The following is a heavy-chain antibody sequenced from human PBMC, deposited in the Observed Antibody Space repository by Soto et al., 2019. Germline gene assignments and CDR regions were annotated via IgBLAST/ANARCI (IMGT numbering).Heavy chain of an antibody. CDR2: TSSNGVST. CDR3: EKAQRKRYSGYDHLDY. D-gene: IGHD5-12*01. Sequence: HPGGSLRLSCSASGFTFSSYAMHWVRQAPGKGLEYVSATSSNGVSTYYADSVKGRFTISRDNSKNTLYLQMSSLRAEDTAVYYCEKAQRKRYSGYDHLDYWGQVTLVTVCS. CDR1: GFTFSSYA. V-gene: IGHV3-64D*06. J-gene: IGHJ4*02.